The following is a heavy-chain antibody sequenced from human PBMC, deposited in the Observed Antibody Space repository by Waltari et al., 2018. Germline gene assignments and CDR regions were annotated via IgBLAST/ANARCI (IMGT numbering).Heavy chain of an antibody. CDR1: GFTFSSYA. J-gene: IGHJ4*02. Sequence: EVQLLESGGGLVQPGGSLRLSCAASGFTFSSYAMSWVRQAPWKGLEWVSAISGSGGSTYYADSVKGRFTISRDNSKNTLYLQMNSLRAEDTAVYYCAKDPRRSSSWPSFDYWGQGTLVTVSS. D-gene: IGHD6-13*01. CDR3: AKDPRRSSSWPSFDY. CDR2: ISGSGGST. V-gene: IGHV3-23*01.